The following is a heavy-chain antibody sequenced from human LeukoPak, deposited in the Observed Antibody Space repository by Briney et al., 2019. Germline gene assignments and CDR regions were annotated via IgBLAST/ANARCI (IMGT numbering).Heavy chain of an antibody. Sequence: SETLSLTCTVSGGSISSYYWSWIRQPPGKGLEWIGYIYYSGSTNYNPSLKSRVTISVDTSKNQFSLKLSSVTAADTAVYYCARQVGATFLDYWGQGTLVTVSS. D-gene: IGHD1-26*01. J-gene: IGHJ4*02. V-gene: IGHV4-59*08. CDR1: GGSISSYY. CDR3: ARQVGATFLDY. CDR2: IYYSGST.